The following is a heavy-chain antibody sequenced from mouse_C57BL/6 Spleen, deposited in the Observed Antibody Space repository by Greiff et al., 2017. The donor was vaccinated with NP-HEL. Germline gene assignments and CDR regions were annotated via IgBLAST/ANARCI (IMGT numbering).Heavy chain of an antibody. V-gene: IGHV5-16*01. D-gene: IGHD2-5*01. CDR3: ASAYYSNYEFAY. CDR2: INYDGSST. CDR1: GFTFSDYY. J-gene: IGHJ3*01. Sequence: DVKLVESEGGLVQPGSSMKLSCTASGFTFSDYYMAWVRQVPEKGLEWVANINYDGSSTYYLDSLKSRFIISRDNAKNILYLQMSSLKSEDTATYYCASAYYSNYEFAYWGQGTLVTVSA.